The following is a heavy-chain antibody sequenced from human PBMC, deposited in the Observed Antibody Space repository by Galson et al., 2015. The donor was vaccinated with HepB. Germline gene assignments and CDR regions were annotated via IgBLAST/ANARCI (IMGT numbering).Heavy chain of an antibody. J-gene: IGHJ4*02. D-gene: IGHD1-26*01. CDR1: GFTFSSYA. CDR2: ISYDGSNK. CDR3: ARGPYSGSRSIDY. Sequence: SLRLSCAASGFTFSSYAMHWVRQAPGKGLEWVAVISYDGSNKYYADSVKGRFTISRDNSKNTLYLQMNSLRAEDTAVYYCARGPYSGSRSIDYWGQGTLVTVSS. V-gene: IGHV3-30*04.